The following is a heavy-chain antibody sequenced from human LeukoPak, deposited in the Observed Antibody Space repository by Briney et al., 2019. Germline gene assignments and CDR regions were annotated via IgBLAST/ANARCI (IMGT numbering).Heavy chain of an antibody. CDR1: GFTFRNYV. CDR3: AREGYYGSGSPPSLYFDY. D-gene: IGHD3-10*01. Sequence: GGSLGLSCAASGFTFRNYVIHWVRQAPGKGLEWVAVMSFDLNEKLYADSVKGRFTISRDNSRSTLYLQMNSLRPEDTAIYYGAREGYYGSGSPPSLYFDYWGQGTLVTVSS. CDR2: MSFDLNEK. J-gene: IGHJ4*02. V-gene: IGHV3-30-3*01.